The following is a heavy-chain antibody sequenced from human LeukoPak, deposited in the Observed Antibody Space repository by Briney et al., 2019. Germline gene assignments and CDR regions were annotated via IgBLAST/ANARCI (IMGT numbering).Heavy chain of an antibody. Sequence: GGSLRLSCAASGFTFSSYEMNWVRQAPGEGLEWVSYISSSGSTIYYADSVKGRFTISRDNAKNSLYLQMNSLRAEDTAVYYCARYGSGSYYATFDYWGQGTLVTVSS. J-gene: IGHJ4*02. V-gene: IGHV3-48*03. CDR2: ISSSGSTI. CDR1: GFTFSSYE. CDR3: ARYGSGSYYATFDY. D-gene: IGHD3-10*01.